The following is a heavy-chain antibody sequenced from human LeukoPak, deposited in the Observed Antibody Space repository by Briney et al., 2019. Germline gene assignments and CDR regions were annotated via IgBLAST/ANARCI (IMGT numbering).Heavy chain of an antibody. Sequence: SETLSLTCTVSGGSISSYYWSWIRQPPGKGLEWIGYIYNSGSTNYNPSLKSRVTISVDTSKNQFSLKLSSVTAADTAVYYCAKGASSSRYFDYWGQGTLVTVSS. J-gene: IGHJ4*02. V-gene: IGHV4-59*01. D-gene: IGHD6-13*01. CDR3: AKGASSSRYFDY. CDR2: IYNSGST. CDR1: GGSISSYY.